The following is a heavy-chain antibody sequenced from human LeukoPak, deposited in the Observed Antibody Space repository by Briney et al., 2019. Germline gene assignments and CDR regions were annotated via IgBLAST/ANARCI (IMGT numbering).Heavy chain of an antibody. D-gene: IGHD3-22*01. Sequence: SETLSLTCTVSGGSISSYYWSWIRQPPGKGLEWIGYIYYSGSTNYNPSLKSRVTISVDTSKNQFSLKLSSVTAADTAVYYCARVDYYYDSSGSRRRDAFDIWGQGTMVTVSS. CDR1: GGSISSYY. V-gene: IGHV4-59*01. CDR2: IYYSGST. J-gene: IGHJ3*02. CDR3: ARVDYYYDSSGSRRRDAFDI.